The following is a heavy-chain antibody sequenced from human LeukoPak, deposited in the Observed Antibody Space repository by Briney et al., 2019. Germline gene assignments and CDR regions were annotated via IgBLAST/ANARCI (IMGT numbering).Heavy chain of an antibody. CDR2: IYYSGST. J-gene: IGHJ4*02. D-gene: IGHD3-3*01. CDR3: ARQSSDLHYDFWSGPDPDY. CDR1: GGSISSYY. Sequence: PSETLSLTCTVSGGSISSYYWGWIRQPPGKGLEWIGSIYYSGSTYYNPSLKSRVTISVDTSKNQFSLKLSSVTAADTAVYYCARQSSDLHYDFWSGPDPDYWGQGTLVTVSS. V-gene: IGHV4-39*01.